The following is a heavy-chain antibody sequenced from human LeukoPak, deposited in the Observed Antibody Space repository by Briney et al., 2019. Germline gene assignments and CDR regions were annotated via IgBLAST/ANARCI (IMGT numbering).Heavy chain of an antibody. V-gene: IGHV4-34*01. J-gene: IGHJ4*02. CDR3: AWNYVRGRFDS. CDR1: GGSFSQYS. D-gene: IGHD3-16*01. CDR2: VNQSGGT. Sequence: SETLSLTCGVSGGSFSQYSRNWIRQSPEKGLEWIGEVNQSGGTTYNPSLKSRVTISVDPSKNQFSLKLVSVTAADTAVYFCAWNYVRGRFDSWGQGTLVTVSS.